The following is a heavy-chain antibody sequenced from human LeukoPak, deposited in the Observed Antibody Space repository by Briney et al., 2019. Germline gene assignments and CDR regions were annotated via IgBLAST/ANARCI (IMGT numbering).Heavy chain of an antibody. J-gene: IGHJ4*02. Sequence: SATLSLTCTVSGGSISSYYWSWIRQPAGKGLEWIGRIYTSGSTNYNPSLKSRVTMSVDTSKNQFSLKLSSVTAADTAVYYCARDPEKPARPFGAFDYWGQGTLVTVSS. CDR2: IYTSGST. CDR3: ARDPEKPARPFGAFDY. D-gene: IGHD6-6*01. V-gene: IGHV4-4*07. CDR1: GGSISSYY.